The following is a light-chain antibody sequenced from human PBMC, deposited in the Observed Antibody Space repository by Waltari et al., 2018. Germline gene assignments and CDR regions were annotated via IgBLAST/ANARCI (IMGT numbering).Light chain of an antibody. CDR2: DAS. Sequence: DIHMTQSPSSLSAPVGDRVTITRQASQDIKKSLNWFHQKPGKAPKVLIFDASNSQTGAPSRFSGSGSGTDFTFTISSLQPEDMGTYYCQQYHSVPLTFGGGTKVEIK. CDR1: QDIKKS. V-gene: IGKV1-33*01. J-gene: IGKJ4*01. CDR3: QQYHSVPLT.